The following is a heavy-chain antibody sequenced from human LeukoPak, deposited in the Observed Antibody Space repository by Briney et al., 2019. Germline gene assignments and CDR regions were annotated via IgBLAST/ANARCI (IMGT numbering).Heavy chain of an antibody. CDR1: GFTFRSYE. D-gene: IGHD3-10*01. J-gene: IGHJ6*02. V-gene: IGHV3-48*03. Sequence: GGSLRLSCAASGFTFRSYEMNWVRQAPGKGLEWVSYISSSGSTIYYADSVKGRFTISRDNAKNSLYLQMNSLRAEDTAVYYCAIRSHYGSGSYWVDYGMDVWGQGTTVTVSS. CDR3: AIRSHYGSGSYWVDYGMDV. CDR2: ISSSGSTI.